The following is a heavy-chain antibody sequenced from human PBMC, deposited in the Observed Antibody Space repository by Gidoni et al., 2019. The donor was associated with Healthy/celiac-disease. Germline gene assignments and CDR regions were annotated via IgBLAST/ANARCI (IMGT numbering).Heavy chain of an antibody. D-gene: IGHD3-10*01. CDR1: GYSFTSYW. Sequence: EVQLVQSGAEVKQPGASLKISCKGSGYSFTSYWIGWVRQMPGKGLEWMGLIYPGDSDTRYSPSFQGQVTISADKSISTAYLQWSSLKASDTAMYYCAGYYYGSGSSPGYWGQGTLVTVSS. CDR2: IYPGDSDT. J-gene: IGHJ4*02. V-gene: IGHV5-51*01. CDR3: AGYYYGSGSSPGY.